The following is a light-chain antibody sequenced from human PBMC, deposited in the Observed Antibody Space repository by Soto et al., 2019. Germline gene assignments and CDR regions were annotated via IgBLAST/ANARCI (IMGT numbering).Light chain of an antibody. J-gene: IGLJ1*01. CDR1: SSNIGARYA. CDR2: GNN. Sequence: QSVLTQPPSVSGAPGQRVTISCTGASSNIGARYAVHWYQQLPGTAPKLLIYGNNNRPSGVPGRFSGSKSGTSASLAITGLQAEDEADYYCQSYDSSLSSSYVFGTGTKLTVL. CDR3: QSYDSSLSSSYV. V-gene: IGLV1-40*01.